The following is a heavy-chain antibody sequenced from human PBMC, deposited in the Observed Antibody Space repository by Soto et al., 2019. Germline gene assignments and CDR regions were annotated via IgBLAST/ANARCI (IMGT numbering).Heavy chain of an antibody. CDR2: ISYDGNNK. J-gene: IGHJ6*02. CDR3: AKEYAAKVFDGMDV. V-gene: IGHV3-30*18. CDR1: GFTFSSYG. Sequence: QVQLVESGGGVVQPGRSLRLSCAASGFTFSSYGMHWVRQAPGKGLEWVAVISYDGNNKYYADSVKGRFTISRDNSKNSLYLHMNSLRAEDTALYYCAKEYAAKVFDGMDVWGQGTTVNVSS. D-gene: IGHD5-18*01.